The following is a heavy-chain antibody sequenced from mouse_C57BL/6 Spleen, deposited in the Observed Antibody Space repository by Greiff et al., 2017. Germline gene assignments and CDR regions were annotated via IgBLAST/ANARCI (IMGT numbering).Heavy chain of an antibody. D-gene: IGHD2-4*01. V-gene: IGHV14-2*01. CDR2: IDPEDGET. Sequence: VQLQQSGAELVKPGASVKLSCTASGFNIQDYYMHWVKQRTEQGLEWIGRIDPEDGETNYAPKFPGKATITADTSSNTAYLQLSSLTSVDTAVYDGAPYDYGGFAYWGQGTLVTVSA. CDR1: GFNIQDYY. CDR3: APYDYGGFAY. J-gene: IGHJ3*01.